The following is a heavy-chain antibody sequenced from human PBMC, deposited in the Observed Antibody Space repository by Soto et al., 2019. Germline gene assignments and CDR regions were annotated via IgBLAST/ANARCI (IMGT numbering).Heavy chain of an antibody. D-gene: IGHD3-9*01. V-gene: IGHV2-26*01. CDR2: IFSDNER. Sequence: ESGPTLVNPTETLTLTCTVSGFSLTTGKMGVSWIRQPPGKALEWPAHIFSDNERSYSTPLQGRLTITEDTSGSQVVLSMTNVDPVDTATYYCARMKVDSYQFYDAMDVWGQGTTVTVSS. J-gene: IGHJ6*02. CDR3: ARMKVDSYQFYDAMDV. CDR1: GFSLTTGKMG.